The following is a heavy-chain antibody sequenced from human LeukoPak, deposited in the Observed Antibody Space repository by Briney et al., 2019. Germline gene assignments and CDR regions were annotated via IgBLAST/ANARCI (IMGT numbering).Heavy chain of an antibody. Sequence: QPGGSLRLSCAASGFTFSSYGMHRVRQAPGKGLEWVAVISYDGSNKYYADSVKGRFTISRDNSKNTLYLQMNSLRAEDTAVYYCAKELLDYGDSNWGQGTLVTVSS. J-gene: IGHJ4*02. CDR2: ISYDGSNK. V-gene: IGHV3-30*18. CDR3: AKELLDYGDSN. D-gene: IGHD4-17*01. CDR1: GFTFSSYG.